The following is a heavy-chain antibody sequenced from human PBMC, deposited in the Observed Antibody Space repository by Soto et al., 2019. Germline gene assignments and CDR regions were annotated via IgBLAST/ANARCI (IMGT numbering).Heavy chain of an antibody. D-gene: IGHD2-8*01. CDR3: AREGVQGGLDV. CDR2: ISPSGART. V-gene: IGHV1-46*01. CDR1: GYTFTSYH. J-gene: IGHJ6*02. Sequence: QVQLVQSGAEVKKPGASERICCKASGYTFTSYHLHWVRQTTGQGLEWVGMISPSGARTTYGPKFKRRDTMTRDTSTHTIFVELNSLRSGDTAIYYCAREGVQGGLDVWGHGTAVPVSS.